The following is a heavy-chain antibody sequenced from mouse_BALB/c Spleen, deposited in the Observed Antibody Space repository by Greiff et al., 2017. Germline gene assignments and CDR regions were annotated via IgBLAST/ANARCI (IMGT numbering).Heavy chain of an antibody. CDR2: ISTYYGDA. D-gene: IGHD1-1*01. CDR3: ARNYYGSSSYWYFDV. V-gene: IGHV1S137*01. Sequence: VKLMESGAELVRPGVSVKISCKGSGYTFTDYAMHWVKQSHAKSLEWIGVISTYYGDASYNQKFKGKATMTVDKSSSTAYMELARLTSEDSAIYYCARNYYGSSSYWYFDVWGAGTTVTVSS. J-gene: IGHJ1*01. CDR1: GYTFTDYA.